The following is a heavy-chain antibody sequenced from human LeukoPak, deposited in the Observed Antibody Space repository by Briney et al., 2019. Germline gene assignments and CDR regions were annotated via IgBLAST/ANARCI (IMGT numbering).Heavy chain of an antibody. CDR2: ISYDGSNK. CDR1: GFTFSSYW. J-gene: IGHJ4*02. V-gene: IGHV3-30*03. D-gene: IGHD3-16*01. CDR3: TTDWGYFDY. Sequence: GSLRLSCAASGFTFSSYWMHWVRQAPGKGLEWVAVISYDGSNKYYADSVKGRFTISRDNSKNTLYLQMNSLKTEDTAVYYCTTDWGYFDYWGQGTLVTVSS.